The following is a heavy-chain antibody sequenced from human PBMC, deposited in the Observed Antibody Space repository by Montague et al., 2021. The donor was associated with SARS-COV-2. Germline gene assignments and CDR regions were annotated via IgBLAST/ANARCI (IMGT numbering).Heavy chain of an antibody. Sequence: SETLSLTCTVSGDSTSCPNCYWGWIRQAPGKGLDWIGTIYNSGTTYYNPSLKSRLTISIDTSKNQFSLKLTSVTAADTAVYCCARHRNYGDHSLDNWFHPWGQGTLSPSPQ. J-gene: IGHJ5*02. V-gene: IGHV4-39*01. CDR1: GDSTSCPNCY. D-gene: IGHD4-17*01. CDR3: ARHRNYGDHSLDNWFHP. CDR2: IYNSGTT.